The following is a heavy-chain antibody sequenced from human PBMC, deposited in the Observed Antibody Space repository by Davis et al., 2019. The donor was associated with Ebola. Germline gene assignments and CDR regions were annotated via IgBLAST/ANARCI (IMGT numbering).Heavy chain of an antibody. V-gene: IGHV3-53*01. CDR1: GFIVSDKY. CDR3: AIGDPIDY. CDR2: IYRDERT. Sequence: GESLKISCAASGFIVSDKYMSWVRQAPGKGLEWVSVIYRDERTYYADSVKGRFTVSRDNSENMLYLQMSTLRAEDTAVYYCAIGDPIDYWGQGTLVTVSS. J-gene: IGHJ4*02.